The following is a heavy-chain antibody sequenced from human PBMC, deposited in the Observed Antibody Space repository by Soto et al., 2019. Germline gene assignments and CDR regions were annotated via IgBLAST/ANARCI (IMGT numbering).Heavy chain of an antibody. CDR3: ARDRITIFGVVIAYYYGMDV. D-gene: IGHD3-3*01. CDR2: INHSGST. Sequence: SETLSLTCAVYGGSFSGYYWSWIRQPPGKGLEWIGEINHSGSTDYNPSLKSRVTISVDTSKNQFSLKLSSVTAADTAVYYCARDRITIFGVVIAYYYGMDVWGQGTTVTVSS. V-gene: IGHV4-34*01. J-gene: IGHJ6*02. CDR1: GGSFSGYY.